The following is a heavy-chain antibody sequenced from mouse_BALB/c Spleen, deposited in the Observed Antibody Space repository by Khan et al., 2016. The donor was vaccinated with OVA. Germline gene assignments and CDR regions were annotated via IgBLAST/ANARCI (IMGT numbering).Heavy chain of an antibody. CDR1: GYSFINYW. CDR2: INPSTGYT. Sequence: QVRLQQSGAELAKPAPSVTLSCTASGYSFINYWILWVKQRPGQGLVWIVYINPSTGYTEYNPTFKNQATLTADTSSSTAYLQLISLTSEDSAVYYSARWGRRGDFDYWGQGTTLTVSA. J-gene: IGHJ2*01. V-gene: IGHV1-7*01. CDR3: ARWGRRGDFDY.